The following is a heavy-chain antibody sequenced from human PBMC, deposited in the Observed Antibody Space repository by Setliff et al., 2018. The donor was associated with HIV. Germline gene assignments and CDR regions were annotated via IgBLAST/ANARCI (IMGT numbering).Heavy chain of an antibody. CDR1: GGTFSSYA. CDR3: ASDRGDTMILVVTTGAFDI. V-gene: IGHV1-69*13. D-gene: IGHD3-22*01. CDR2: IIPIFGTA. J-gene: IGHJ3*02. Sequence: SVKVSCKASGGTFSSYAISWVRQAPGQGLEWMGGIIPIFGTANYAQKFQGRVTITADESTSTAYMELSSLRSEDTAVYYCASDRGDTMILVVTTGAFDIWGQGTMVTVSS.